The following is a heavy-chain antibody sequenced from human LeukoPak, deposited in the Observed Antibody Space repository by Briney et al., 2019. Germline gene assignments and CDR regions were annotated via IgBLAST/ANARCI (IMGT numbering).Heavy chain of an antibody. D-gene: IGHD6-19*01. J-gene: IGHJ4*02. V-gene: IGHV3-48*03. CDR3: ARYGSGWYNTY. Sequence: GGSLRLFCAASGFTFSSYEMNWVRQAPGKGLEWVSYISSSGSTIYSADSVKGRFTISIDNAKNSLYLQMNSLRAEDTAVYYCARYGSGWYNTYWGQGTLVTVSS. CDR2: ISSSGSTI. CDR1: GFTFSSYE.